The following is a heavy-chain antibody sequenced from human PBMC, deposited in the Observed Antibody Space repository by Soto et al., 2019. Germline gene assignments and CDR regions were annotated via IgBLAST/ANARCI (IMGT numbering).Heavy chain of an antibody. V-gene: IGHV1-18*01. CDR3: ARDQGFRVVINSNWFDP. CDR1: GYTFSRYG. J-gene: IGHJ5*02. CDR2: ISAYNGNT. D-gene: IGHD2-21*01. Sequence: ASVKVSCKASGYTFSRYGCMWVRQAPGQGLEWMGWISAYNGNTNSAEKLRGRLTMTTDASTTTAYMELRSLRSDDTAIYYCARDQGFRVVINSNWFDPWGQGTLVTVSS.